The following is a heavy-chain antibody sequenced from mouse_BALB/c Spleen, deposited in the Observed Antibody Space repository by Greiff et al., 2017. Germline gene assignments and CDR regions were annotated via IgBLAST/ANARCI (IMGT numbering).Heavy chain of an antibody. D-gene: IGHD1-1*01. J-gene: IGHJ4*01. Sequence: EVQRVESGGGLVKPGGSLKLSCAASGFTFSSYAMSWVRQSPEKRLEWVAEISSGGSYTYYPDTVTGRFTISRDNAKNTLYLEMSSLRSEDTAMYYCARYYGSCYAMDYWGQGTSVTVSS. CDR3: ARYYGSCYAMDY. V-gene: IGHV5-9-4*01. CDR2: ISSGGSYT. CDR1: GFTFSSYA.